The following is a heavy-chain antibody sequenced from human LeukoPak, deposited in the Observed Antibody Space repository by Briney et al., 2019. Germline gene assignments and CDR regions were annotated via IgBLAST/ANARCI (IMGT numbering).Heavy chain of an antibody. V-gene: IGHV1-46*01. CDR2: INPSGGST. CDR3: ATVASGWYWRPLGGLDY. D-gene: IGHD6-19*01. J-gene: IGHJ4*02. CDR1: GYTFTSYY. Sequence: ASMKVSCKASGYTFTSYYMHWVRQAPGQGLEWMGIINPSGGSTSYAQKFQGRVTMTRDTSTSTVYMELSSLRSEDTAVYYCATVASGWYWRPLGGLDYWGQGTLVTVSS.